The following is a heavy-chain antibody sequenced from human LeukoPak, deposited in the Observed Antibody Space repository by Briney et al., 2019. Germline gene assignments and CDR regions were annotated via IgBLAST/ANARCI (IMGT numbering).Heavy chain of an antibody. V-gene: IGHV3-23*01. D-gene: IGHD3-22*01. CDR2: ISGSGGST. CDR1: GFTFSSYA. Sequence: PGGSLRLSCAASGFTFSSYAMSWVRQAPGKGREWVSAISGSGGSTYYADSVKGRFTISRDNSKNTLYLQMNSLRAEDTAVYYCAKDRDSSGYCAFDYWGQGPLVTVTS. CDR3: AKDRDSSGYCAFDY. J-gene: IGHJ4*02.